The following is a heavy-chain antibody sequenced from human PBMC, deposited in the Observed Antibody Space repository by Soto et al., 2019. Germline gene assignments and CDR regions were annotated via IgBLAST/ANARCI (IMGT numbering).Heavy chain of an antibody. V-gene: IGHV3-23*01. CDR2: ISGSGGST. D-gene: IGHD6-13*01. J-gene: IGHJ4*02. Sequence: GGSLRLSCAASGFTFSSYVMSWVRQAPGKGLEWVSAISGSGGSTYYADSVKGRFTISRDNSKNTLYLQMNSLGAEDTAVYYCAKDPFAAAGSTFFDYWGQGTLVTVSS. CDR3: AKDPFAAAGSTFFDY. CDR1: GFTFSSYV.